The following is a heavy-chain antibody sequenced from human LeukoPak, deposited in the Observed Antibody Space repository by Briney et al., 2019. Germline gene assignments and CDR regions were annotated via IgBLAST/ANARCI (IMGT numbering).Heavy chain of an antibody. CDR2: IYYSGST. V-gene: IGHV4-30-4*02. CDR1: GGSISSGDYY. Sequence: SETLSLTCTVSGGSISSGDYYWSWLRQPPGKGLEWIGYIYYSGSTYYNPSLKSRVTISVDTSKNQFSLKLSSVTAADTAVYYCASTPITMPPVRGWFDPWGQGTLVTVSS. D-gene: IGHD3-10*01. J-gene: IGHJ5*02. CDR3: ASTPITMPPVRGWFDP.